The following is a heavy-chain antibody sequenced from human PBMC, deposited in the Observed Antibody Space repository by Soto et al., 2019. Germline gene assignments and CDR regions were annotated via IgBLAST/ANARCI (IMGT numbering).Heavy chain of an antibody. CDR1: GDSVTSGHYF. J-gene: IGHJ6*02. CDR2: IFFIGAT. D-gene: IGHD3-16*01. Sequence: QVQLQESGPGLVKPSETLSLICIVSGDSVTSGHYFWNWIRQPPGKGLEWIGHIFFIGATNYSPSRQHPVTMSVETSKGQYCLMLASVTARDSAIYSCASAGSDLGGRSFGRRLDVWGQGTTVTVSS. CDR3: ASAGSDLGGRSFGRRLDV. V-gene: IGHV4-61*01.